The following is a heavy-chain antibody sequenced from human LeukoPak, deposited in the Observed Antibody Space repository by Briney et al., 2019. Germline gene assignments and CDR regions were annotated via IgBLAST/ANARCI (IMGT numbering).Heavy chain of an antibody. Sequence: GRSLRLSCAASGFTFSSYAMHWVRQAPGKGLEWVAVISYDGSNKYYADSVKGRFTISRDNAENSLYLQMNSLRAEDTAVYYCAKGRNWFDPWGQGTLVTVSS. CDR3: AKGRNWFDP. J-gene: IGHJ5*02. CDR2: ISYDGSNK. CDR1: GFTFSSYA. V-gene: IGHV3-30-3*01.